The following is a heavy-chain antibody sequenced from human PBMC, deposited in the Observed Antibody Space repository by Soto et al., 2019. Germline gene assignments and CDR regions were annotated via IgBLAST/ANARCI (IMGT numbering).Heavy chain of an antibody. CDR3: ARDKASGYDLGSFDY. J-gene: IGHJ4*02. CDR2: IWYDGSSK. D-gene: IGHD5-12*01. CDR1: GFTFSSYG. V-gene: IGHV3-33*01. Sequence: PGGSLRLSCAASGFTFSSYGMHWVRQAPGKGLEWVAVIWYDGSSKYYADSVKGRFTISRDNSKNTLYLQMNSLRAEDTAVYYCARDKASGYDLGSFDYWGQGTLVTVSS.